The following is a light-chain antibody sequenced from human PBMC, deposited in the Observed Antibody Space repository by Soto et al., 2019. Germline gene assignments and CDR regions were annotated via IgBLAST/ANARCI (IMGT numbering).Light chain of an antibody. J-gene: IGKJ5*01. Sequence: IQMTQSPSSLSASVGDRVTITCRASQSISSYLNWYQQKPGKAPKLLIYAASSLQSGVPSRFSGSGSGTDFTLKISRVEAEDVGHYYCMQALQTPLTFGQGTRLEI. CDR2: AAS. CDR1: QSISSY. V-gene: IGKV1-39*01. CDR3: MQALQTPLT.